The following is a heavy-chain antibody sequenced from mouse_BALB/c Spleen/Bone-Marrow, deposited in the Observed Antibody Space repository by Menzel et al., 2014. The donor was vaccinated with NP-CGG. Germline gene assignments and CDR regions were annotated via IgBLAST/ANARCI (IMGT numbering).Heavy chain of an antibody. CDR2: VNPRSGYA. V-gene: IGHV1-4*01. J-gene: IGHJ2*01. CDR1: GYTFXDYT. Sequence: QVHVKQSGAELASPGASVKMSCKASGYTFXDYTIQWVKQRPGQGLEWIGYVNPRSGYANYNQKFKDKATLTADKSSSTAFMQLSSLTSEDSAVYYCARPKGFALDYWGQGTALTVSS. CDR3: ARPKGFALDY.